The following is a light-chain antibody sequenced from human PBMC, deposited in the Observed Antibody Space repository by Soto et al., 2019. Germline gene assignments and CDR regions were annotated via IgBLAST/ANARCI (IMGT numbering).Light chain of an antibody. CDR1: QSVSSY. Sequence: EIVLTQSPATLSLSPGERATLSCRASQSVSSYLAWYQQKPGQAPRLLIYDASTRATGIPARFSGSGSGTDFPLTISRLEPGDFAVYYCQQRSNWPLTFGGGTKVEIK. J-gene: IGKJ4*01. V-gene: IGKV3-11*01. CDR3: QQRSNWPLT. CDR2: DAS.